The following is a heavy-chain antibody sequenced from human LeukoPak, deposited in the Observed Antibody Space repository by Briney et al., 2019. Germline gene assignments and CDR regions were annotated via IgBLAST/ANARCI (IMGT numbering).Heavy chain of an antibody. D-gene: IGHD3-9*01. J-gene: IGHJ4*02. CDR1: GGSFSGYY. Sequence: PETLSLTCAVYGGSFSGYYWSWIRQPPGKGLEWIWEINHSVSTKYNPSLKSRVTIPEHTSKNQYSLKRSSVTAAVTAVYYCAIRLRYFAWLPLLDYWGQGTLVTVSS. V-gene: IGHV4-34*01. CDR3: AIRLRYFAWLPLLDY. CDR2: INHSVST.